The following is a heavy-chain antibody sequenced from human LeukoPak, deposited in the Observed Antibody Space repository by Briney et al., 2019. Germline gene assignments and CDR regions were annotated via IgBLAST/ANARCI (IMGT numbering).Heavy chain of an antibody. V-gene: IGHV3-23*01. J-gene: IGHJ4*02. CDR2: ISASAGST. D-gene: IGHD4-17*01. CDR3: AKKESTVTTFFEN. CDR1: GFTFSSYA. Sequence: GGSLRLSCAASGFTFSSYAMSWVRQAPGKGLEWVSDISASAGSTFYADSVKGRFTISRDNSKNTLYVQMNSLRAEDTAVYYSAKKESTVTTFFENWGQGTLVTVSS.